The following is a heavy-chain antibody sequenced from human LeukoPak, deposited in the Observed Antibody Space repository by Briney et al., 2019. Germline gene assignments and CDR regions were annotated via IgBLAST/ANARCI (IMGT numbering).Heavy chain of an antibody. V-gene: IGHV4-38-2*02. CDR3: ATVDGSGSHTPYYLDY. D-gene: IGHD3-10*01. CDR1: GYSISSGYY. J-gene: IGHJ4*02. CDR2: IYHSGTT. Sequence: SETLSLTCTVSGYSISSGYYWGWSRQPPVKGLEWSGRIYHSGTTYYYPSLKSRVTMSVDTSKNQFSLNLSSVTAADTAVYYCATVDGSGSHTPYYLDYWGQGTLVTVSS.